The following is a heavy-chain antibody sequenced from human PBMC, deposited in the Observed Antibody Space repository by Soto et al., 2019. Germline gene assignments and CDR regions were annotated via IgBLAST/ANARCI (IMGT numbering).Heavy chain of an antibody. D-gene: IGHD5-18*01. CDR2: ISSSSSTI. Sequence: GGSLRLSCAASGFTFSSYSMNWVRQAPGKGLEWVSYISSSSSTIYYADSVKGRFTISRDNAKNSLYLQMNSLRDEDTAVYYCARDTGSGYSYGTAHYYYYYGMDVWGQGTTVTVSS. V-gene: IGHV3-48*02. CDR1: GFTFSSYS. J-gene: IGHJ6*02. CDR3: ARDTGSGYSYGTAHYYYYYGMDV.